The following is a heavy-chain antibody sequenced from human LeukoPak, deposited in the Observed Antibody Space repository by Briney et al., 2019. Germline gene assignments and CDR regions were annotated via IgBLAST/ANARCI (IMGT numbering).Heavy chain of an antibody. V-gene: IGHV4-61*02. Sequence: TSQTLSLTCTVSGGSISSGSYYWSWIRQPAGKGLEWIGRIYTSGSTNYNPSLKSRVTISVDPSKNQFSLKLSSVTAADTAVYYCARGLFYSNYVSWFDPWGQGTLVTVSS. J-gene: IGHJ5*02. CDR3: ARGLFYSNYVSWFDP. CDR2: IYTSGST. D-gene: IGHD4-11*01. CDR1: GGSISSGSYY.